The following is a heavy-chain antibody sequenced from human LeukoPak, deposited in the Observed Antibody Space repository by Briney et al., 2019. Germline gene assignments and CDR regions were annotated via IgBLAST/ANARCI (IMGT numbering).Heavy chain of an antibody. J-gene: IGHJ4*02. Sequence: GASVKVSCKASGYTFTSYAISWLRQAPGQGLEWMGRIIPILGIANYAQKFQGRVTITADKSTSTAYMELSSLRSEDTAVYYCATPNTKGGSYSFDYWGQGTLVTVSS. CDR1: GYTFTSYA. CDR2: IIPILGIA. D-gene: IGHD1-26*01. CDR3: ATPNTKGGSYSFDY. V-gene: IGHV1-69*04.